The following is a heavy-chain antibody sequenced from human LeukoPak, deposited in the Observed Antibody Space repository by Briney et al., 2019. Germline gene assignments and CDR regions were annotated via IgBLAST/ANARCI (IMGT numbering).Heavy chain of an antibody. CDR3: ARDFSGFCSGDCRPYYFDY. D-gene: IGHD2-15*01. Sequence: SETLSLTCTVSGSSISSSSYYWGWVRQPPGKGLEWIGTIYYRGTTYYNPSLKSRVTLSVDTSKNEFSLSLTSVTAADTAVYYCARDFSGFCSGDCRPYYFDYWGQGTLVTVSS. CDR1: GSSISSSSYY. CDR2: IYYRGTT. V-gene: IGHV4-39*07. J-gene: IGHJ4*02.